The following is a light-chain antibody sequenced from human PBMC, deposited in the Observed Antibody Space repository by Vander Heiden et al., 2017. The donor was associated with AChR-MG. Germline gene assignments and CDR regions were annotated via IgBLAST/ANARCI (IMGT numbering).Light chain of an antibody. Sequence: EIVLTQSPATLSLSPGERATLSCRASQSVSSYLAWYQQKPGQAPRLLIYGASNSGSGTDFTLTISSLEPEDFAVYYCQQRSNWPLFGPGTKVDIK. V-gene: IGKV3-11*01. J-gene: IGKJ3*01. CDR1: QSVSSY. CDR3: QQRSNWPL. CDR2: GAS.